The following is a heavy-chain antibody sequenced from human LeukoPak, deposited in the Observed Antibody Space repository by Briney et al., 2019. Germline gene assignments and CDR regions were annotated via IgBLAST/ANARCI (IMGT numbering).Heavy chain of an antibody. CDR1: GFIFSTYR. V-gene: IGHV3-23*01. J-gene: IGHJ1*01. CDR2: INDSGRRT. CDR3: AREGLPSSLPIPPERYFQH. Sequence: GGSLRLSCAASGFIFSTYRMSWVRQAPGKGLEWVSLINDSGRRTYYADSVKGRFTISRDNSKNSLYLQMNSLRAEDTAVYYCAREGLPSSLPIPPERYFQHWGQGTLVTVSS. D-gene: IGHD5-12*01.